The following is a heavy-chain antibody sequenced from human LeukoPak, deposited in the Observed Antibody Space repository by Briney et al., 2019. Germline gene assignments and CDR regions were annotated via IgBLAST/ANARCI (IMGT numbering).Heavy chain of an antibody. Sequence: GGSLRLSCAASGFSFSYYWMHWVRQAPGKGLVWVSLIKKDGSGIRYADSVKGRFTISRDNSKNTLYLQMNSLRAEDTAVYYCASRSVAGTKTPFDYWGQGTLVTVSS. CDR2: IKKDGSGI. CDR3: ASRSVAGTKTPFDY. CDR1: GFSFSYYW. J-gene: IGHJ4*02. V-gene: IGHV3-74*01. D-gene: IGHD6-19*01.